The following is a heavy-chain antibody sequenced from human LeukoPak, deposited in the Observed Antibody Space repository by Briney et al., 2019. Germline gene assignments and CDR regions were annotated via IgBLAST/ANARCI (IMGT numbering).Heavy chain of an antibody. CDR1: GFTFSGSA. D-gene: IGHD6-13*01. Sequence: GGSLRLSCAASGFTFSGSAMSWVRQAPGKGLEWVSAISGNGAATFYADSVKGRFTISRDNSRNTLYLQINSLRAEDTAIYYCAKAPMEDSWYIHFDYWGQGTLVTVSS. V-gene: IGHV3-23*01. J-gene: IGHJ4*02. CDR3: AKAPMEDSWYIHFDY. CDR2: ISGNGAAT.